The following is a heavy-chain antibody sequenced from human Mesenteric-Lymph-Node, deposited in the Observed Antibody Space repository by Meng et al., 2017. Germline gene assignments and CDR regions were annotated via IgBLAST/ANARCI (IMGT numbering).Heavy chain of an antibody. CDR1: GGSFSGYY. D-gene: IGHD6-19*01. Sequence: SETLSLTCAVYGGSFSGYYWSWIRQPPGKGLEWIGEINHSGSTNYNPSLKSRVTISVDTSKNQFSLKLSSVTAADTAVYYCAKDPGAGEVGFDPWGQGTLVTVSS. CDR3: AKDPGAGEVGFDP. V-gene: IGHV4-34*01. CDR2: INHSGST. J-gene: IGHJ5*02.